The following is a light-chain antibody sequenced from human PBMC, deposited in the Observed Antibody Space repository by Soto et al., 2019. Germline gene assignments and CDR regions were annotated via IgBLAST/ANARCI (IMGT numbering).Light chain of an antibody. J-gene: IGKJ1*01. Sequence: DIQMTQSPSTLSASVGDRVTITCRAIQSISRWLAWYQQKPGKAPKLLIYDASKLEAGVPSRFSGSGSETELSLTISSLQPDDFATYYCQQYNSYSRTFGQGTKVDIK. CDR1: QSISRW. CDR3: QQYNSYSRT. CDR2: DAS. V-gene: IGKV1-5*01.